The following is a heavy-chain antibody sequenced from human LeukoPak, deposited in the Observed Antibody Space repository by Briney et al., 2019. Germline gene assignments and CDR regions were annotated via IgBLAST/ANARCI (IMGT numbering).Heavy chain of an antibody. CDR1: GFSFSTSW. Sequence: AGGSLRLSCAASGFSFSTSWMAWVRQAPGKGLEWVSNINKDGSERYLDSVKGRFTVSRDNAKNLLYLQMNGPRAEDTAVYYCAALSGDVTTFDYWGQGILVTVSS. CDR2: INKDGSER. CDR3: AALSGDVTTFDY. J-gene: IGHJ4*02. V-gene: IGHV3-7*01. D-gene: IGHD7-27*01.